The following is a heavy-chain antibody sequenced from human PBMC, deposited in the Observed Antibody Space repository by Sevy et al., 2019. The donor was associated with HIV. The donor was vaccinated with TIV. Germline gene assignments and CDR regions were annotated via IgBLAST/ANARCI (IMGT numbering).Heavy chain of an antibody. V-gene: IGHV3-21*01. CDR2: ISSSSTYI. J-gene: IGHJ6*02. Sequence: GGSLRLSCAASGFTIRTYNMNWVRQAPGKGLEWVSSISSSSTYIYYADSVKGRFTISRDNAKNSLYLQMSSLRAEDXXXXXXXXXLXXXATTDYFYYGMDVWGQGTTVTVSS. CDR1: GFTIRTYN. CDR3: XXXLXXXATTDYFYYGMDV. D-gene: IGHD2-15*01.